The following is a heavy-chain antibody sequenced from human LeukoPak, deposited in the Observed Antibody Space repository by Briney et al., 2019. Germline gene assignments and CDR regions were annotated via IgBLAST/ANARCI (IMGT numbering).Heavy chain of an antibody. V-gene: IGHV4-59*12. CDR2: IYYSGST. D-gene: IGHD1-26*01. J-gene: IGHJ4*02. Sequence: SETLSLTCTVSGGSISSYYWSWIRQPPGKGLEWIGYIYYSGSTNYNPSLKSRVTISVDTSKNQFSLKLSSVTAADTAVYYCARERGPGWELWGYYFDYWGQGTLVTVSS. CDR1: GGSISSYY. CDR3: ARERGPGWELWGYYFDY.